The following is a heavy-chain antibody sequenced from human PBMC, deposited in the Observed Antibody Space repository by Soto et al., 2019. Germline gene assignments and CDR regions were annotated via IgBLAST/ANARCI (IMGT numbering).Heavy chain of an antibody. D-gene: IGHD5-18*01. CDR3: AHTGYSYRWDNWFDP. CDR2: IYWDDDK. J-gene: IGHJ5*02. CDR1: GFSLSTSGVG. Sequence: QITLKESGPTLVKPTQTLTLTCTFSGFSLSTSGVGVGWIRQPPGKALEWLALIYWDDDKRYSPSLKSRLTIPKDTSKNNVGLTMTNMDPVDTATYSCAHTGYSYRWDNWFDPWGQGTLVTVSS. V-gene: IGHV2-5*02.